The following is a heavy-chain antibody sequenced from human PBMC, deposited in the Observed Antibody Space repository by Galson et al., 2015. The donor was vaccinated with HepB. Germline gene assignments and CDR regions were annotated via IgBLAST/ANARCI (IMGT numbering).Heavy chain of an antibody. D-gene: IGHD2/OR15-2a*01. V-gene: IGHV3-66*04. CDR2: IYSGGYT. J-gene: IGHJ4*02. CDR1: GFIVTDSY. Sequence: SLRLSCAASGFIVTDSYMTWVRQTPAKGLDWVSIIYSGGYTYFADSVRGRFSVSRDKSKNTLYLEMNSLSPDDTAVYYCGRLSFDEIFVDSWGQGTLVTVSS. CDR3: GRLSFDEIFVDS.